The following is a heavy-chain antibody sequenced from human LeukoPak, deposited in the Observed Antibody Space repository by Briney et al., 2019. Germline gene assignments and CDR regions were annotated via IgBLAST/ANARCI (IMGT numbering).Heavy chain of an antibody. V-gene: IGHV1-46*01. CDR1: GYTFTSYY. CDR2: INPSGGST. CDR3: ARGVYCSSTSCYYYFDY. Sequence: ASVKVSCKASGYTFTSYYMHWVRQAPGQGLKWMGIINPSGGSTSYAQKFQGRVTMTRDTSTSAVYMELSSLRSEDTAVYYCARGVYCSSTSCYYYFDYWGQGTLVTVSS. J-gene: IGHJ4*02. D-gene: IGHD2-2*01.